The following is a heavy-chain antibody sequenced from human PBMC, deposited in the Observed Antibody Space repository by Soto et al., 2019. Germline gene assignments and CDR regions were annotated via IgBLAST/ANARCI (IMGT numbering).Heavy chain of an antibody. CDR3: ARDGSGFHWYFDV. J-gene: IGHJ2*01. Sequence: QVQLQQSGPGLVTPSQTLSLMCDISGDSVSSVTATWSWIRQSPSRGLEWLGRTYYRSKWYNDYAMSVKGRIVITPDTSKNQVSLQLNSVTPEDTATYFCARDGSGFHWYFDVWGRGTLVTVSS. V-gene: IGHV6-1*01. CDR2: TYYRSKWYN. D-gene: IGHD6-19*01. CDR1: GDSVSSVTAT.